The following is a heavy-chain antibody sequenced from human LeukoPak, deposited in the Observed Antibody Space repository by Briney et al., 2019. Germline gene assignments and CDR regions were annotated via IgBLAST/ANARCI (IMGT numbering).Heavy chain of an antibody. D-gene: IGHD6-13*01. CDR3: ARLWGQQLAYFDY. CDR2: IYYSGST. CDR1: GGSISSGGYY. V-gene: IGHV4-31*03. Sequence: SETLSLTCTVSGGSISSGGYYWSRIRQHPGKGLEWIGYIYYSGSTYYNPSLKSRVTISVDTSKNQFSLKLSSVTAADTAVYYCARLWGQQLAYFDYWGLGTLVTVSS. J-gene: IGHJ4*02.